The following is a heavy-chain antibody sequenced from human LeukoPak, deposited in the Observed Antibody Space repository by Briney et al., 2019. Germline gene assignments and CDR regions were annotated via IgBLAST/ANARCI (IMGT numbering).Heavy chain of an antibody. V-gene: IGHV4-4*09. D-gene: IGHD3-10*01. CDR3: ARHIREGGTMVRGVIAPYYYYYMDV. J-gene: IGHJ6*03. CDR2: IYTSGST. CDR1: GGSISSYY. Sequence: PSETLSLTCTVSGGSISSYYWSWIRQPPGKGLEWIGYIYTSGSTNYDPSLKSRVTISVDTSKNQFSLKLSSVTAADTAVYYCARHIREGGTMVRGVIAPYYYYYMDVWGKGTTVTVCS.